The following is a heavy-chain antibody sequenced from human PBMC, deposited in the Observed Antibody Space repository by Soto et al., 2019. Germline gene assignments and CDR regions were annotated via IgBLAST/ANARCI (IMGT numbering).Heavy chain of an antibody. D-gene: IGHD3-22*01. CDR1: GFTFSSYG. J-gene: IGHJ4*02. V-gene: IGHV3-30*18. Sequence: GGSLRLSCAASGFTFSSYGMHWVRQAPGKGLEWVAVISYDGSNKYYADSVKGRFTISRDNSKNTLYLQMNGLRAEDTAVYYCAKDRDYYDSSGPDYWGQGTLVTVSS. CDR2: ISYDGSNK. CDR3: AKDRDYYDSSGPDY.